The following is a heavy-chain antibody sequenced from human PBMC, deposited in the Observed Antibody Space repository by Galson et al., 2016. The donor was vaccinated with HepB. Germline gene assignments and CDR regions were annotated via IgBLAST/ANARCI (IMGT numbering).Heavy chain of an antibody. CDR1: GFTFSDHY. V-gene: IGHV3-72*01. CDR2: TSNKANSYAP. Sequence: SLRLSCAASGFTFSDHYMDWVRQAPGKGLEWVGRTSNKANSYAPEYAASVKGRFTISRDDSKNSLYLQMNSLKIEDTAVYYCASVGYCSSTTCRQAYDYWGEGTLGTVSS. J-gene: IGHJ4*02. CDR3: ASVGYCSSTTCRQAYDY. D-gene: IGHD2-2*01.